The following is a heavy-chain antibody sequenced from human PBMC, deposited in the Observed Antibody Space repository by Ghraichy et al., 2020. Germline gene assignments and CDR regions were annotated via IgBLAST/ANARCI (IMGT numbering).Heavy chain of an antibody. CDR1: GFTFSSFG. CDR2: MSYDGTNK. Sequence: GGSLRLSCTASGFTFSSFGMHWVRQAPCKGLQWVAVMSYDGTNKYYADSVKGRFTISRDNSKNTLYLQMSSLRAEDTAHYYCAKAGDGDCSGTSCYTYYFDSWGQGTLVTVSS. CDR3: AKAGDGDCSGTSCYTYYFDS. J-gene: IGHJ4*02. V-gene: IGHV3-30*18. D-gene: IGHD2-2*02.